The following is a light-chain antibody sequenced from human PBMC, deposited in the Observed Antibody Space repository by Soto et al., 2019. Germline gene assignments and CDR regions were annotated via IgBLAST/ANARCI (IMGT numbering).Light chain of an antibody. Sequence: DIQMTQSPSTLSASVGDTVTITCRASQNIKTWLAWHQQKPGKAPKLLIFDASTLESGVPSRFSGSGSGTDFTLTINSLQPDDFATYYCQQYNSYSPLFGQGTKVEIQ. CDR2: DAS. CDR1: QNIKTW. V-gene: IGKV1-5*01. J-gene: IGKJ1*01. CDR3: QQYNSYSPL.